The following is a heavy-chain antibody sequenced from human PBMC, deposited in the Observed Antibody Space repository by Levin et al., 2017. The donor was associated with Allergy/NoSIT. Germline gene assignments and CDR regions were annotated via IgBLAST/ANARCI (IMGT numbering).Heavy chain of an antibody. CDR2: IYYSGST. V-gene: IGHV4-31*03. CDR3: ARDSNDTGSYQFDY. D-gene: IGHD3-10*01. CDR1: GGSISSGGYY. Sequence: PSETLSLTCTVSGGSISSGGYYWSWIRQHPGKGLEWIGYIYYSGSTYYNPSLKSRVTISVDTSKNQFSLKLSSVTAADTAVYYCARDSNDTGSYQFDYWGQGTLVTVSS. J-gene: IGHJ4*02.